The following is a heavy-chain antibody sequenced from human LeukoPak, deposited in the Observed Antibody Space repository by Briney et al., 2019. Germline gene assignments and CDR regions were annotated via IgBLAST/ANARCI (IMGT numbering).Heavy chain of an antibody. J-gene: IGHJ4*02. V-gene: IGHV4-59*01. D-gene: IGHD3-3*01. CDR1: GGSISSYY. Sequence: PSETLSLTCTVSGGSISSYYWSWIRQPPGKGLKWIGYIYYSGSTNYNPSLKSRVTISVDTSKNQFSLKLSSVTAADTAVYYCARSRITIFGVATNPPDYWGQGTLVTVSS. CDR2: IYYSGST. CDR3: ARSRITIFGVATNPPDY.